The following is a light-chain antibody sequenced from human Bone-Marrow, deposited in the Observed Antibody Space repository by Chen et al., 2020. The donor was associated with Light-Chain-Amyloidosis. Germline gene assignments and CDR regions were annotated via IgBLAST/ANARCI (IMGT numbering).Light chain of an antibody. V-gene: IGLV3-21*02. CDR2: DDR. J-gene: IGLJ2*01. Sequence: SYVLNQPPSVSVAPGQTARITCGGNNIGSKSVHWYQQKPGQAPILVVYDDRDRPSGIPGRFSGSNFGNTATLTVSRGEAGDEADYYCKVWDSSSDHVVFGGGTKLTVL. CDR1: NIGSKS. CDR3: KVWDSSSDHVV.